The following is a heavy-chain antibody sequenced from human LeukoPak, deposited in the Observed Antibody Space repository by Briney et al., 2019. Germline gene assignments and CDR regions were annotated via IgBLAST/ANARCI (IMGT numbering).Heavy chain of an antibody. Sequence: PGGSLRLSCAASGFAFSSYNMNWVRQAPGEGLEWISYIGSSGSPTHYADSVGGRFTISRDNAKNSLYLQMNSLRAEDTAVYYCARERWLQSTYWGQGTLVTVSS. CDR3: ARERWLQSTY. V-gene: IGHV3-48*01. CDR2: IGSSGSPT. CDR1: GFAFSSYN. J-gene: IGHJ4*02. D-gene: IGHD5-24*01.